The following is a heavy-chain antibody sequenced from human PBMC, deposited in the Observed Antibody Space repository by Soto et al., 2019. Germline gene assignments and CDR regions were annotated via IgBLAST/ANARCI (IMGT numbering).Heavy chain of an antibody. CDR3: ARPKTIGAAAGKGWFDP. CDR2: IQYSGTA. Sequence: SETQSLTCTVSGYSIITGGYYWGWIRQPPGKGLEWIGNIQYSGTASYSPSLKSRVTISVGTSNNQFSLNLTSVTAADTAMYYCARPKTIGAAAGKGWFDPWGQGTLVTVSS. D-gene: IGHD6-13*01. J-gene: IGHJ5*02. CDR1: GYSIITGGYY. V-gene: IGHV4-39*01.